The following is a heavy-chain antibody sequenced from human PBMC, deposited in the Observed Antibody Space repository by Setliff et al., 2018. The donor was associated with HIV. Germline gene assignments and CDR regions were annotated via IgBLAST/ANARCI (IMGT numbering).Heavy chain of an antibody. CDR3: ATIRAYYYDSSGQENFQH. CDR1: KLTFHGYA. J-gene: IGHJ1*01. CDR2: IGGSGAVT. D-gene: IGHD3-22*01. Sequence: GGSLRLSCADPKLTFHGYAVSWVRQVPGKGLEWVSSIGGSGAVTYYAASVKGRFTISRDNLKHILYLQMDNLRAEDTAMYYCATIRAYYYDSSGQENFQHWGHGTLVTVSS. V-gene: IGHV3-23*01.